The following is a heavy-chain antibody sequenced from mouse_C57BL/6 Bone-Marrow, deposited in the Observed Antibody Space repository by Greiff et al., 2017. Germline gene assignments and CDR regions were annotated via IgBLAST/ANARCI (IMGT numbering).Heavy chain of an antibody. CDR3: AIEVDGDHY. D-gene: IGHD2-13*01. CDR1: GYNFTNYW. J-gene: IGHJ2*01. Sequence: QVQLKQSGAELVRPGTSVKMSCKASGYNFTNYWIGWAKQRPGHGLEWIGDIYPGGGYTKYNEKFKGKATLTADKSSSTAYMQFSSLTSEDSAIYYCAIEVDGDHYWGQGTTLTVSA. V-gene: IGHV1-63*01. CDR2: IYPGGGYT.